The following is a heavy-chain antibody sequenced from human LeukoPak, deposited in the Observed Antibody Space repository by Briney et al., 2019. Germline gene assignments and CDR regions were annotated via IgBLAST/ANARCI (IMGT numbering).Heavy chain of an antibody. J-gene: IGHJ3*02. V-gene: IGHV3-7*01. CDR1: GFTFSADW. CDR3: ASPWVSDAFDI. CDR2: INQDGSEK. Sequence: GGSLRLSCAPSGFTFSADWMSWVRQAPGKGLEWVASINQDGSEKYYVDSLKGRFTISRDNTKKSLYLQMNSLRAEDTAVYYCASPWVSDAFDIWGQGTMVTVSS. D-gene: IGHD3-16*01.